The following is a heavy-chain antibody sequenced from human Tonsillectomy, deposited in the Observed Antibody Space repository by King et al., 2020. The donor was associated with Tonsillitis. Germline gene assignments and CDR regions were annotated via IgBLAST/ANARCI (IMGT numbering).Heavy chain of an antibody. D-gene: IGHD3-22*01. J-gene: IGHJ4*02. CDR3: ARGEDSSGYYYTPYYFDY. Sequence: QLVQSGGGLVQPGGSLRLSCAASGFTFSSYSMNWVRQAPGKGLEWVSYISSSSTIYYADSVKGRFTISRDNAKNSLYLQMNSLRDEDTAVYYCARGEDSSGYYYTPYYFDYWGQGTLVTVSS. V-gene: IGHV3-48*02. CDR1: GFTFSSYS. CDR2: ISSSSTI.